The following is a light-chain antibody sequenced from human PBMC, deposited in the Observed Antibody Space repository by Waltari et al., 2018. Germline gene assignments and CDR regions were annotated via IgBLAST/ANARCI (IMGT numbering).Light chain of an antibody. J-gene: IGKJ1*01. CDR3: QEYYSRRT. CDR1: QSILYNSNDKNY. V-gene: IGKV4-1*01. CDR2: WAS. Sequence: IVMTQSPDSLAVSLGERATINCKSSQSILYNSNDKNYLAWYQQKPGQPPKLLIYWASTRESGVPDRFSGNGSGTDFTLTISSLQAEDEAVYYGQEYYSRRTFGEGTKVEI.